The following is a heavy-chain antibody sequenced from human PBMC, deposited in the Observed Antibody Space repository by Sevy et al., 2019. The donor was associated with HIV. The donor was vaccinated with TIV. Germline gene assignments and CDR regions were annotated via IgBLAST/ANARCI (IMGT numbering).Heavy chain of an antibody. CDR3: ARGIGKSEAF. Sequence: GGSLRLSCKCSGFSLSAYWMHWVRQIPGKGLDWVSHINNDGSVRQYADSVKGRFTISRDNVRNTLYLQMESLRAEDAGVYYGARGIGKSEAFWGQGTLVTVSS. J-gene: IGHJ4*02. V-gene: IGHV3-74*01. CDR2: INNDGSVR. D-gene: IGHD1-26*01. CDR1: GFSLSAYW.